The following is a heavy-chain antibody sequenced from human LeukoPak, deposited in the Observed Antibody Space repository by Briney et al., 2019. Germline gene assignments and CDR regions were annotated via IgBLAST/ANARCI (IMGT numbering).Heavy chain of an antibody. CDR2: ISGSGGST. J-gene: IGHJ4*02. CDR3: AKEATTWIQLWLDPLKFLDY. CDR1: GFTFSSYA. Sequence: GGSLRLSCAASGFTFSSYAMSWVRQAPGKGLEWVSAISGSGGSTYYADSVKGRFTISRDNSKNTLYLQMNSLRAEDTAVYYCAKEATTWIQLWLDPLKFLDYWGQGTLVTVSS. V-gene: IGHV3-23*01. D-gene: IGHD5-18*01.